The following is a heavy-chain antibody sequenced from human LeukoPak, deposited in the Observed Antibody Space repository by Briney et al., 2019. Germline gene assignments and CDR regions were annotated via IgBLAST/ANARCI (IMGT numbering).Heavy chain of an antibody. CDR2: IYYRVTS. J-gene: IGHJ4*02. V-gene: IGHV4-59*01. CDR3: ARDWNPYYYGSGSSSDY. CDR1: GDSINTYY. Sequence: SETLSLTCTVSGDSINTYYWSWIRQPPGKGLEWIGYIYYRVTSDYNPSLKSRVTMSVDMSTSQISLKLSSVTAADTAVYYCARDWNPYYYGSGSSSDYWGQGTLVTVSS. D-gene: IGHD3-10*01.